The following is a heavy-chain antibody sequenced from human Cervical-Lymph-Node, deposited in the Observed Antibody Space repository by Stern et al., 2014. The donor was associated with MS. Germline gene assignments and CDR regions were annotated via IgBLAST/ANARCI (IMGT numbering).Heavy chain of an antibody. CDR3: ARDRGLVGNTTDDY. CDR2: INGYNGNI. Sequence: VQLEESGAEVKKPGASVKVSCKASGFTFTNHGISWVRQAPGQGLEWMGWINGYNGNIDFAQKFQGRLIMTTDTSTSTVYMELSSLGFDDTAVYYCARDRGLVGNTTDDYWGQGTLVTVSS. CDR1: GFTFTNHG. V-gene: IGHV1-18*01. D-gene: IGHD1-26*01. J-gene: IGHJ4*02.